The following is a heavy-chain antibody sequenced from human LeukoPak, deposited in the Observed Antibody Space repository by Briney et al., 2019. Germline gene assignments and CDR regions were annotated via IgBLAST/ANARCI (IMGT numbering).Heavy chain of an antibody. CDR2: INSDGINT. Sequence: GGSLRLSCAASGFTFSNYWMHWVRQAPGKGLVWVSRINSDGINTSYADSVKGRFTISRDNAKNTLNLQMNSLRAEDTAVYYCARVRDGYKPPKLSSYYYMDVWGKGTTVTISS. V-gene: IGHV3-74*01. J-gene: IGHJ6*03. D-gene: IGHD5-24*01. CDR1: GFTFSNYW. CDR3: ARVRDGYKPPKLSSYYYMDV.